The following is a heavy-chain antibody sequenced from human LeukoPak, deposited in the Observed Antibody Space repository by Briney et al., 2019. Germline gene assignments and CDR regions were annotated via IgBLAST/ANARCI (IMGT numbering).Heavy chain of an antibody. V-gene: IGHV4-30-4*02. D-gene: IGHD5-24*01. CDR2: IYYSGST. CDR3: ASAARDGFNYWIYGF. J-gene: IGHJ4*02. CDR1: GGSISSGDYY. Sequence: SETLSLTCTVSGGSISSGDYYWSWIRQHPGKGLEWVGYIYYSGSTYYNPSLKSRVTISVDTSKNQFSLKLSSVTTADTAVYYCASAARDGFNYWIYGFWGQGTLVTVSS.